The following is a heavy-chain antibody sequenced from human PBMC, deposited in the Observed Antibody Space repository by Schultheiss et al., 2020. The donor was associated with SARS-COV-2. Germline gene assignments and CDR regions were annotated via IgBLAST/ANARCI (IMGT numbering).Heavy chain of an antibody. D-gene: IGHD3-3*01. Sequence: GGSLRLSCAASGFTFSSYAMHWVRQAPGKGLEWVSRINSDGSASSYADSVKGRFTISRENARNSLYLQMNSLRAGDTAVYYCTRDNRLLGVDQYYMDVWGKGTTVTVSS. V-gene: IGHV3-74*01. CDR1: GFTFSSYA. CDR2: INSDGSAS. J-gene: IGHJ6*03. CDR3: TRDNRLLGVDQYYMDV.